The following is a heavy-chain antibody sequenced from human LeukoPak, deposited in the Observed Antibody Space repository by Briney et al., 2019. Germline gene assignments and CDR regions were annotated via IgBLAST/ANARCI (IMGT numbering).Heavy chain of an antibody. D-gene: IGHD3-22*01. J-gene: IGHJ4*02. CDR3: PKSVRRSITMIVVVITEFDY. CDR2: ISGSGGST. V-gene: IGHV3-23*01. Sequence: PGGSLRLSCAASGFTFSSYAMSWVRQAPGKGLEWVSAISGSGGSTYYADSVKGRFTISRDNSKNTLYLQMNSLRAEDTAVYYCPKSVRRSITMIVVVITEFDYWGQGTLVTVSS. CDR1: GFTFSSYA.